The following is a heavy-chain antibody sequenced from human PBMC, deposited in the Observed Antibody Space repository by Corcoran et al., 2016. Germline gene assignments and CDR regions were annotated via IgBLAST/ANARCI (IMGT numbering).Heavy chain of an antibody. V-gene: IGHV1-69*17. CDR2: IMPISGIT. J-gene: IGHJ4*02. Sequence: QVQLVQSGAEVKKPGSSVKVSCKASGGTFSTYAVSWMRQAPGQGLEWMGGIMPISGITKSAQKFQDRVTITADKSTSIVYMELSSLRSDDTAVYYCARDRYPDDSGSFYESVDWGQGTLVTVSS. CDR1: GGTFSTYA. D-gene: IGHD3-22*01. CDR3: ARDRYPDDSGSFYESVD.